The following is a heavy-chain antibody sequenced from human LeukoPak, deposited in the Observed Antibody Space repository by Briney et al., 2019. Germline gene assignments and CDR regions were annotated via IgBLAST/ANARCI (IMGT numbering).Heavy chain of an antibody. J-gene: IGHJ3*02. V-gene: IGHV3-64D*09. D-gene: IGHD1-26*01. CDR1: GFTFSRHN. CDR3: VSDRETQEQI. Sequence: PGGSLRLSCSGSGFTFSRHNMHWVRQAPGKGLEYVSAISYNGDSTYYVDSVKGRFTISRDNSKNMLDLQMSSLRPEDTAVYYCVSDRETQEQIWGPGTLVTVSS. CDR2: ISYNGDST.